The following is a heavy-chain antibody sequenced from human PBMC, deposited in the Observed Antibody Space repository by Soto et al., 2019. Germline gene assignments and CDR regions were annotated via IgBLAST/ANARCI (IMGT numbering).Heavy chain of an antibody. J-gene: IGHJ4*01. D-gene: IGHD6-19*01. CDR1: GFTFGAYY. CDR2: IEKDGSEK. Sequence: EVQLVESGGDLVQPGGSLRLSCEASGFTFGAYYMTWVRQAPGKGLEWVANIEKDGSEKNYVDSVKGRFTISRDNAKNSLYLQMNGLRAEDTAVYYCAAGSGWTSDFWGQGIHVTVSS. CDR3: AAGSGWTSDF. V-gene: IGHV3-7*05.